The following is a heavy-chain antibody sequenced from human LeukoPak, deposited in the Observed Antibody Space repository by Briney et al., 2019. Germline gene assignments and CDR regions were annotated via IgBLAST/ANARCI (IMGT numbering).Heavy chain of an antibody. Sequence: SSETLSLTCTVSGVSISSYYWSWIRQPPGKGLEWIGYIYYSGSTNYNPSLKSRVTISVDTSKNQFSLKLSSVTAADTAVYYCARRQWLAPFDYWGQGTLVTVSS. CDR3: ARRQWLAPFDY. CDR1: GVSISSYY. D-gene: IGHD6-19*01. CDR2: IYYSGST. J-gene: IGHJ4*02. V-gene: IGHV4-59*01.